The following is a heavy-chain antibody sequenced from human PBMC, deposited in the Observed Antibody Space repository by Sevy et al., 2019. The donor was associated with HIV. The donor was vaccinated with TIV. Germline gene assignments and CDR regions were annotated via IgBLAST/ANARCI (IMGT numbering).Heavy chain of an antibody. D-gene: IGHD2-2*01. J-gene: IGHJ4*02. CDR2: IYPNGIT. CDR3: ARGWCRSASCYYDY. Sequence: SETLSLTCTVSGGSISSYYWSWIRQPAGKGLEWIGRIYPNGITNYNPSLKSRVTMSVDTSKNQFSLNLSSVTAADTAVYYCARGWCRSASCYYDYWGQGTLVTVSS. V-gene: IGHV4-4*07. CDR1: GGSISSYY.